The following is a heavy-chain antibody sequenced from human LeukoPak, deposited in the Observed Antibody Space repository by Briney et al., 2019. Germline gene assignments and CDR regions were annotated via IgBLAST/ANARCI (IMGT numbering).Heavy chain of an antibody. CDR1: GFTVSTNY. CDR2: IYSGGNT. V-gene: IGHV3-53*01. Sequence: PGGSLRLSCTASGFTVSTNYMSWVRQAPGKGLEWVSVIYSGGNTYYADSVKARFTISRDNSKNTLYLQMNSLRAEDTAVYYCARDPYCSSTTCSHAWGQGTLVTVSS. J-gene: IGHJ5*02. CDR3: ARDPYCSSTTCSHA. D-gene: IGHD2-2*01.